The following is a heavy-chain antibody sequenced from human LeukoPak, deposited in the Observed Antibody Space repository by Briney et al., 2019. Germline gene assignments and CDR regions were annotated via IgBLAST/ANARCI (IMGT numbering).Heavy chain of an antibody. CDR3: AKDTDYGAYGDAFDI. Sequence: GGSLRLSCAASGFTFDDYAMHWVRQAPGKGLEWVSGISWNSGSIGYADSVKGRFTISRDNAKNSLYLQMNSLRAEDTALYYCAKDTDYGAYGDAFDIWGQGTMVIVSS. D-gene: IGHD4-17*01. CDR2: ISWNSGSI. CDR1: GFTFDDYA. V-gene: IGHV3-9*01. J-gene: IGHJ3*02.